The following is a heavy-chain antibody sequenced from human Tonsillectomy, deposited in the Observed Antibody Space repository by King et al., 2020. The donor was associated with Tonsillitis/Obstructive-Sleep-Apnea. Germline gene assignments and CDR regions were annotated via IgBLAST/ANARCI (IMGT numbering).Heavy chain of an antibody. CDR3: AIKSGCSGGSCYSHFDS. Sequence: VQLVESGAEVKKPGESLKISCQGSGHSFSTYWIGWAHQMPGKGLEWMGIIYPDDSDTRYSPSFQGQVTISADKSTSTAYLQWSSLKASDTAMYYCAIKSGCSGGSCYSHFDSWGQGTLVTVSS. V-gene: IGHV5-51*07. D-gene: IGHD2-15*01. J-gene: IGHJ4*02. CDR1: GHSFSTYW. CDR2: IYPDDSDT.